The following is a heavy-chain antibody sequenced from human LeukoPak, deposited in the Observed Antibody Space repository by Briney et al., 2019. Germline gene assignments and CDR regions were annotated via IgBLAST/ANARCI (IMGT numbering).Heavy chain of an antibody. V-gene: IGHV4-4*08. Sequence: SETLSLTCTVSGGSISSYYWSWIRQPPGKGLEWIGYIYYGGSTNYNPSFKNRVTISVDASKNQFSLKMSSVTAADTAVYYCAREDSIPHPNWFDPWGQGTLVTVSS. D-gene: IGHD3-22*01. J-gene: IGHJ5*02. CDR3: AREDSIPHPNWFDP. CDR1: GGSISSYY. CDR2: IYYGGST.